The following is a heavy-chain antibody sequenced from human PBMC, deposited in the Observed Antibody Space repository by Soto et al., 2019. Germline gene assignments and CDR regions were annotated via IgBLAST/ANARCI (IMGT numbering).Heavy chain of an antibody. Sequence: QVQLVESGGGLVKPGGSLRLSCAVAGFTFSDDNMSWIRQAPGKGLEWISYISGSGTTIDYADSVKGRFTVSRDNAKNSLFLQMNSLRAEDTAVYYCASGACSGYDCYYDYWGQGTLVTVSS. CDR1: GFTFSDDN. CDR2: ISGSGTTI. J-gene: IGHJ4*02. V-gene: IGHV3-11*01. D-gene: IGHD5-12*01. CDR3: ASGACSGYDCYYDY.